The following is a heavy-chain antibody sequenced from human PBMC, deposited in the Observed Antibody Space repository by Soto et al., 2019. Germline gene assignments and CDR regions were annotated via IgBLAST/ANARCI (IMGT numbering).Heavy chain of an antibody. V-gene: IGHV4-59*08. D-gene: IGHD6-25*01. CDR2: IYYTGST. J-gene: IGHJ4*02. CDR3: ARGKAADY. Sequence: SETLSLTCSVSGGSFSRYYWSWIRQPPGKGLEWIGSIYYTGSTSYNPSLKSRVTVSLDTSKNQFSLKLTSVTAADTAVYYCARGKAADYWGQGTLVTVSS. CDR1: GGSFSRYY.